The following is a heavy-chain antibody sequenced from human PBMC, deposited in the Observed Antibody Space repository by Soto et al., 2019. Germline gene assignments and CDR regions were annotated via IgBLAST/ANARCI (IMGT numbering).Heavy chain of an antibody. D-gene: IGHD6-6*01. CDR1: GGSISSGGYY. V-gene: IGHV4-31*01. J-gene: IGHJ2*01. CDR3: ASSSYSSSSGWYFDL. CDR2: IYYSGST. Sequence: QVQLQESGPGLVKPSQTLSLTCTVSGGSISSGGYYWSWIRQHPGKGLEWIGYIYYSGSTYYNPALNRPVTISVDSSRNQLSLKLRAVTAADTAVDYCASSSYSSSSGWYFDLWGRGTLVTVSS.